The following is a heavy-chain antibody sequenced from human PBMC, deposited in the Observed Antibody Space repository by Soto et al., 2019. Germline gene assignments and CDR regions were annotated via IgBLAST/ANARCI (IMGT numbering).Heavy chain of an antibody. J-gene: IGHJ5*02. CDR1: GGSIRSSHW. CDR3: ARDKATVGGYNLYDP. V-gene: IGHV4-4*02. Sequence: SETLSLTCTVSGGSIRSSHWWSWVRQPPGKGLERIGEIYHSGSTNLDPSFKSRVTLSVDKSKNQFSLKLTSVTAADTAVYYCARDKATVGGYNLYDPWGQGILVTISS. CDR2: IYHSGST. D-gene: IGHD3-16*01.